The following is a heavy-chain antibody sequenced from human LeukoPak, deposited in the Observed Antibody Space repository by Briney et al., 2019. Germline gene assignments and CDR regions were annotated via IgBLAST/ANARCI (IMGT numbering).Heavy chain of an antibody. CDR1: GFTFGDYA. CDR3: TRDVELVVIAIPMDY. V-gene: IGHV3-49*04. CDR2: IRSKAYGGTT. D-gene: IGHD2-21*01. J-gene: IGHJ4*02. Sequence: GGSLTLSCTASGFTFGDYAMSWVRQAPGKGLEWVGFIRSKAYGGTTEYAASVKGRFTIARDDSKSIAYLQMNSLKTEDTAVYYCTRDVELVVIAIPMDYWGQGTLVTVSS.